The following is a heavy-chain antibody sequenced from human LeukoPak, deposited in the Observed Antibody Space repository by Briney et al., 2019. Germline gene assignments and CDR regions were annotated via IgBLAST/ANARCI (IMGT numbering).Heavy chain of an antibody. V-gene: IGHV3-48*03. D-gene: IGHD3-22*01. CDR3: AREFGGYGGDPFDI. Sequence: QPGVSLRLSCAASGFTFSNYEMNWVRQAPGKGLEWVSYIDSSGTTIYYADSVKGRFTMSRDNAKNSLYLQMNSLRAEDTAVYFCAREFGGYGGDPFDIWGQGTMVTVSS. J-gene: IGHJ3*02. CDR1: GFTFSNYE. CDR2: IDSSGTTI.